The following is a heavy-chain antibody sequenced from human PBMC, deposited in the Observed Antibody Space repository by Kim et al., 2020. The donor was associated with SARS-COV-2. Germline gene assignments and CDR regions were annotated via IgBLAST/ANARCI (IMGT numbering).Heavy chain of an antibody. CDR3: ARGRVSPYSGYEGRYYFDY. D-gene: IGHD5-12*01. CDR2: INHSGST. Sequence: SETLSLTCAVYGGSFSGYYWSWIRQPPGKGLEWIGEINHSGSTNYNPSLKSRVTISVDTSKNQFSLKLSSVTAADTAVYYCARGRVSPYSGYEGRYYFDYWGQGTLVTVSS. V-gene: IGHV4-34*01. CDR1: GGSFSGYY. J-gene: IGHJ4*02.